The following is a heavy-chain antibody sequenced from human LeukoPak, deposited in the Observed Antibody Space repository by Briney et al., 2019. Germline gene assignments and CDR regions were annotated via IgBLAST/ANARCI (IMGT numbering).Heavy chain of an antibody. CDR2: IKQDGSEK. CDR3: ARRSGRYYYYMDV. CDR1: GFTFSSYA. Sequence: PGGSLRLSCAASGFTFSSYAMSWVRQAPGKGLEWVANIKQDGSEKYYVDSVKGRFTISRDNAKNSLYLQMNSLRAEDTAVYYCARRSGRYYYYMDVWGKGTTVTISS. V-gene: IGHV3-7*01. J-gene: IGHJ6*03. D-gene: IGHD2-15*01.